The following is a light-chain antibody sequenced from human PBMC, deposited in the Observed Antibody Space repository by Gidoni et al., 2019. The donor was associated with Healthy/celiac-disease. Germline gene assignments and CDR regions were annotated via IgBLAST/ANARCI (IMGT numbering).Light chain of an antibody. CDR2: GAS. J-gene: IGKJ1*01. CDR3: QQYNNWPPWT. CDR1: QSVSSN. V-gene: IGKV3-15*01. Sequence: EIVMTQSPATLSVSPGERATLSCRVSQSVSSNLAWYQQKPGQAPSLLIYGASTRATGVPARFSGSGSGTEFTLTISSLQSEDSAIYYCQQYNNWPPWTFGQGTKVEIK.